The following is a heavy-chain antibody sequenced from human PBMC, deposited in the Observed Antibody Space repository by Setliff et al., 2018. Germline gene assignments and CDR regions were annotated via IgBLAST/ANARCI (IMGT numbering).Heavy chain of an antibody. CDR2: VYYSGTA. D-gene: IGHD5-12*01. CDR1: DGSLSTYY. V-gene: IGHV4-59*01. CDR3: ARGGTFRYFDF. Sequence: PSETLSLTCTVSDGSLSTYYWSWIRQPPGKGLEFIGYVYYSGTANYSPSLRGRLTISVDTSKNQFSLKLRSVTAADTAVYYCARGGTFRYFDFWGQGALVTVSS. J-gene: IGHJ4*02.